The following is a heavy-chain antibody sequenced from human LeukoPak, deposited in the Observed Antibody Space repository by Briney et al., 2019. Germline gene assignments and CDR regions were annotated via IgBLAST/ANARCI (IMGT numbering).Heavy chain of an antibody. D-gene: IGHD3-10*01. CDR2: ISGSVGST. J-gene: IGHJ6*03. CDR1: GFTFSSYG. CDR3: AKGPKPGAISMVRGVRSSYYYMDV. Sequence: GGSLRLSCAGSGFTFSSYGMNSVRQAPGKGLEWVSSISGSVGSTFYADSVKGRFTISRDNSKNTLYLQMNSLRADDTALYYCAKGPKPGAISMVRGVRSSYYYMDVWGKGTTVTISS. V-gene: IGHV3-23*01.